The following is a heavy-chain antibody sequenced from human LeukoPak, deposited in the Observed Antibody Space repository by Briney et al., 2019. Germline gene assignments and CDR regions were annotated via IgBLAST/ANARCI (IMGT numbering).Heavy chain of an antibody. D-gene: IGHD5/OR15-5a*01. J-gene: IGHJ3*01. V-gene: IGHV3-30-3*02. CDR1: GFTFSSYA. CDR2: ISYDGSNK. CDR3: AKPREQQLLRIAFDV. Sequence: QPGRSLRLSCAASGFTFSSYAMHWVRQAPGKGLEWVAVISYDGSNKYYADSVKGRFTISRDNSKNTLYLQMNSLRAEDTAVYYCAKPREQQLLRIAFDVWGQGTMVTVSS.